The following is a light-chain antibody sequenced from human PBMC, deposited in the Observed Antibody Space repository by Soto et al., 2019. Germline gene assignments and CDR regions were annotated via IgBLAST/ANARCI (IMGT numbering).Light chain of an antibody. CDR3: QQSYNTPLT. CDR1: QSISNY. J-gene: IGKJ5*01. CDR2: AAS. V-gene: IGKV1-39*01. Sequence: DIQMTQSPSSLSASVGDRVTITCRASQSISNYLNWYQQKPGKAPNLLIYAASSLRSGVPSRFSGSGSGTDFTLTISSLQPEDFAAYYCQQSYNTPLTFGQGTRLEIK.